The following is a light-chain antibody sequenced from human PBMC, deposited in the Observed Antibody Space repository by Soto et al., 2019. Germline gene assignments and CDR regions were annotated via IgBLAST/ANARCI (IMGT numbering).Light chain of an antibody. CDR2: AAS. CDR3: QQSYSMPWT. V-gene: IGKV1-39*01. Sequence: DIQMTQSPSSLSASVGDRVTITCRASQSISNYLNWYQQKPGKAPTLLLYAASILQSGVPSRFRGSGSGTDFTLIISSLQPEDFATYYCQQSYSMPWTFGQGTKVEV. CDR1: QSISNY. J-gene: IGKJ1*01.